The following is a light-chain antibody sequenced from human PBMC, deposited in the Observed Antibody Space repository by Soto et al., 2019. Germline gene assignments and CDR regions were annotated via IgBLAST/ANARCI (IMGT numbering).Light chain of an antibody. CDR1: QDIRND. CDR3: LQYNMYPLT. CDR2: DTY. V-gene: IGKV1-6*01. J-gene: IGKJ4*01. Sequence: AIQMTQSPSSLSASVGDRVTITCRASQDIRNDLGWYQQKPGKAPKVLIYDTYTLQSGVPSRFSGSRSGTDFTLIISSLQPEDIATYYCLQYNMYPLTFGGGTKVDIK.